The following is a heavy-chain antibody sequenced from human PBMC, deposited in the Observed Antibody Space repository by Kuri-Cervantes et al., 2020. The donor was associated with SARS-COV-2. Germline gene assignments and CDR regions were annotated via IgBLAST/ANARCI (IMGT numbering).Heavy chain of an antibody. CDR1: GGSISSYY. Sequence: GSLRLSCTVSGGSISSYYWSWIRQPPGKGLEWIGYIYYSGSTNYNPSLKSRVTISVDTSKNQFSLKLSSVTAADTAVYYCARGDYYDSSGYYFRFFDYWGQGTRVTVSS. CDR2: IYYSGST. V-gene: IGHV4-59*01. CDR3: ARGDYYDSSGYYFRFFDY. J-gene: IGHJ4*02. D-gene: IGHD3-22*01.